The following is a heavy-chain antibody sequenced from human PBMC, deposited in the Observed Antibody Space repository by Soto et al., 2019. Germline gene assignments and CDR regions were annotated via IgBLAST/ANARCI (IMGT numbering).Heavy chain of an antibody. CDR1: GGTFSSYA. V-gene: IGHV1-69*01. J-gene: IGHJ6*02. Sequence: QVQLVQSGAEVKKPGSSVKVSCKASGGTFSSYAISWVRQAPGQGLEWMGGIIPIFGTANYAQKFQGRVTITADESTSTAYMERSSLRSEDTAVYYCARGGDCSGGSCFNYYYGMDVWGQGTTVTVSS. CDR3: ARGGDCSGGSCFNYYYGMDV. CDR2: IIPIFGTA. D-gene: IGHD2-15*01.